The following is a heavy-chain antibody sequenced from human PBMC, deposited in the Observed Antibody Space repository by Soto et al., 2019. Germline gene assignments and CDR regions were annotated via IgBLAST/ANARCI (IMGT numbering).Heavy chain of an antibody. D-gene: IGHD4-17*01. J-gene: IGHJ5*02. CDR1: GDSVSKYY. CDR2: IHSTRSP. CDR3: ARSPAYGDYANLDT. V-gene: IGHV4-4*07. Sequence: PSETLSLTCTVSGDSVSKYYWNWIRQPAGKGLEWIGRIHSTRSPNYNPSLKSRVTMSVDTSKNQFSLKLNLTSVTAADTVVYYCARSPAYGDYANLDTWGQGTLVTVSS.